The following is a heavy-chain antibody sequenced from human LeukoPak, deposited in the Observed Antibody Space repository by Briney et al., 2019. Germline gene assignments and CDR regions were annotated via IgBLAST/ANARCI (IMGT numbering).Heavy chain of an antibody. CDR1: GFTFSTYW. CDR2: IKEDGSEI. CDR3: ARGYTCGY. D-gene: IGHD5-18*01. Sequence: GGSLRLSCAASGFTFSTYWMSWVRQAPGKGLEWVANIKEDGSEINYADSVRGRFTISRDNAKNSLYLQMNSLRAEDTAVCYCARGYTCGYWGQGTLVTVSS. J-gene: IGHJ4*02. V-gene: IGHV3-7*04.